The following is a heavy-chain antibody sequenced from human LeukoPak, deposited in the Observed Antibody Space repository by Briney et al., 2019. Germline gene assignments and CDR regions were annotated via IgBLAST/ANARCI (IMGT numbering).Heavy chain of an antibody. D-gene: IGHD3-9*01. V-gene: IGHV4-59*08. CDR3: ARQNDYDILTGYRITTFDY. CDR1: GGSISSYY. Sequence: SETLSLTCTASGGSISSYYWSWIRQPPGKGLEWIGYIYYSGSTNYNPSLKSRVTISVDTSKNQFSLKLSSVTAADTAVYYCARQNDYDILTGYRITTFDYWGQGTLVTVSS. J-gene: IGHJ4*02. CDR2: IYYSGST.